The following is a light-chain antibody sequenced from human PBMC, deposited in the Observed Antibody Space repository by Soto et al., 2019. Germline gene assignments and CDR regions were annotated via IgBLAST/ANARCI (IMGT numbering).Light chain of an antibody. V-gene: IGLV1-40*01. Sequence: QSVLTQPPSVSGAPGQGVTISCTGGSSNIGANYDVHWYQQLPGTAPKVLIYGNSNRPSGVPDRFSGSKSGTSASLAITGLQVEDEADYYCAAWDDSLNGVVFGGGTKLTVL. CDR2: GNS. CDR3: AAWDDSLNGVV. CDR1: SSNIGANYD. J-gene: IGLJ2*01.